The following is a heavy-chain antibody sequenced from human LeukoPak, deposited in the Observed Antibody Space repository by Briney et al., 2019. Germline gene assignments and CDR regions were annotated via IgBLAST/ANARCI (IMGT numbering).Heavy chain of an antibody. Sequence: PGGSLRLSCAASGFTFSSYGMHWVRQAPGKGLEWVAVISYDGSNKYYADSVKGRFTISRDNSKNTLYLQMNSLRAEDTAVYYCAKDKLEWLVPDYWGQGTLVTVSS. J-gene: IGHJ4*02. V-gene: IGHV3-30*18. CDR3: AKDKLEWLVPDY. CDR2: ISYDGSNK. D-gene: IGHD6-19*01. CDR1: GFTFSSYG.